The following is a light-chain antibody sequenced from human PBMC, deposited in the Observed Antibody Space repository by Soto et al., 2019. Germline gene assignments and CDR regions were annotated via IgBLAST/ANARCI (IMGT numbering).Light chain of an antibody. CDR2: RAS. V-gene: IGKV3-20*01. Sequence: EIVLTQSPGTLSLSPGERATLSCSASQSVSSSYLASYQQKPGQAPRLLIYRASSRGTGMPDRFSGSGSGTALSRTISSLDPEDGAVYYCQQYGSTPPITFGQWTRLEIK. J-gene: IGKJ5*01. CDR3: QQYGSTPPIT. CDR1: QSVSSSY.